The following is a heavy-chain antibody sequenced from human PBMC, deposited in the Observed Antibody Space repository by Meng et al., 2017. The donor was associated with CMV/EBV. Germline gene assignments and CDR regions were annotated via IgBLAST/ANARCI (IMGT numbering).Heavy chain of an antibody. V-gene: IGHV3-21*01. CDR3: ARRGGSVVVPAAHFDY. CDR2: ISSSSSYI. CDR1: GFTFSSYS. Sequence: GESLKISCAASGFTFSSYSMNWVRQAPGKGLEWVSSISSSSSYIYYADSVKGRFTISRDNAKNSLYLQMNSLRAEDTVVYYCARRGGSVVVPAAHFDYWGQGTLVTVSS. J-gene: IGHJ4*02. D-gene: IGHD2-2*01.